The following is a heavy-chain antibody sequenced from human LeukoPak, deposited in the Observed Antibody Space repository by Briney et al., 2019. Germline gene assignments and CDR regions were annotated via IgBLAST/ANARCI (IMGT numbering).Heavy chain of an antibody. CDR3: ARVLTPVRGVTLDAFDI. CDR1: GFTVSSNY. CDR2: IYSGGST. D-gene: IGHD3-10*01. J-gene: IGHJ3*02. V-gene: IGHV3-53*01. Sequence: GGSLRLSCAASGFTVSSNYMSWVRQAPGKGLEWVSVIYSGGSTYYADSVKGRFTISRDNSKNTLYLQMNSLRAEDTAVYYCARVLTPVRGVTLDAFDIWGQGTMVTVSS.